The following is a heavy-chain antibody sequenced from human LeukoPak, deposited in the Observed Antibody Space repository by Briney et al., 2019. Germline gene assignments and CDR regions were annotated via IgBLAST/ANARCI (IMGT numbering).Heavy chain of an antibody. V-gene: IGHV1-18*01. J-gene: IGHJ6*03. CDR1: GGTFSSYA. CDR2: ISAYNGNT. D-gene: IGHD6-13*01. CDR3: ARVAAPTYYYYYMDV. Sequence: ASVKVSCKASGGTFSSYAISWVRQAPGQGLEWMGWISAYNGNTNYAQKLQGRVTMTTDTSTSTAYMELRSLRSDDTAVYYCARVAAPTYYYYYMDVWGKGTTVTVSS.